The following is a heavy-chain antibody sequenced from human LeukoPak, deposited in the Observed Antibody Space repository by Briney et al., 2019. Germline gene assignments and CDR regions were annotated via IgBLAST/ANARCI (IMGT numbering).Heavy chain of an antibody. D-gene: IGHD3-3*01. J-gene: IGHJ4*02. CDR3: ASRRFLEWPFDY. V-gene: IGHV3-21*01. CDR2: ISSSSSYI. CDR1: GFTFSSYS. Sequence: GGSLRLSCSASGFTFSSYSMNWVRQAPGKGLEWVSSISSSSSYIYYADSVKGRFTISRDNAKNSLYLQMNSLRAEDTAVYYCASRRFLEWPFDYWGQGTLVTVSS.